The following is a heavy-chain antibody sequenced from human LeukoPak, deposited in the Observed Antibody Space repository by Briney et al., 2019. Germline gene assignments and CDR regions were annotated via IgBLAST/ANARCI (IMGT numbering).Heavy chain of an antibody. V-gene: IGHV3-11*04. CDR1: GFTLSDYY. CDR3: ARDKGVVPAATSFDY. J-gene: IGHJ4*02. Sequence: GGSLRLSCAASGFTLSDYYMSWIRQAPGKGLEWVSYISSSGSTIYYADSVKGRFTISRDNAKNSLYLQMNSLRAEDTAVYYCARDKGVVPAATSFDYWGQGTLVTVSS. CDR2: ISSSGSTI. D-gene: IGHD2-2*01.